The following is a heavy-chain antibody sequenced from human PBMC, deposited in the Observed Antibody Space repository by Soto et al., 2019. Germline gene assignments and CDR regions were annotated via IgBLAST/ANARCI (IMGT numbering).Heavy chain of an antibody. CDR3: ARDEGYSGYDGAVY. Sequence: QVQLVESGGGVVQPGRSLRPSCAASGFTFSNYAMHWVRQAPGKGLEWVAVISYDGSNKYYADSVKGRFTISRDNSKNTLYLQMNSLRAEDTAVYYCARDEGYSGYDGAVYWGPGTLVTVSS. CDR1: GFTFSNYA. D-gene: IGHD5-12*01. CDR2: ISYDGSNK. V-gene: IGHV3-30-3*01. J-gene: IGHJ4*02.